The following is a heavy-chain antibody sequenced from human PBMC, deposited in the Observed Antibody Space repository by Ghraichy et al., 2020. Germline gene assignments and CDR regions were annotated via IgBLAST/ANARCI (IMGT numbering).Heavy chain of an antibody. CDR3: ARGDRIAKWYHGMDV. V-gene: IGHV1-2*02. CDR2: INPNSGGT. J-gene: IGHJ6*02. D-gene: IGHD6-13*01. Sequence: ASVKVSCKASGYTFTGYYMHWVRQAPGQGLEWMGWINPNSGGTNYAQKFQGRVTMTRDTSISTAYMELSRLRSDDTAVYYCARGDRIAKWYHGMDVWGQGTTVTVSS. CDR1: GYTFTGYY.